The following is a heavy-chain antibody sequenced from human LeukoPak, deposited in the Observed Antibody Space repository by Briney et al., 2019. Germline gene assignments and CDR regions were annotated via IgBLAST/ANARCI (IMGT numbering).Heavy chain of an antibody. D-gene: IGHD3-22*01. CDR3: ARYDYDSSGYYFGDYYYYYMDV. J-gene: IGHJ6*03. CDR1: GYTFTSYG. V-gene: IGHV1-18*01. CDR2: ISAYNGNT. Sequence: ASVKVSCKASGYTFTSYGISWVRQAHGQGLEWMGWISAYNGNTNYAQKFQGRVTMTTDTFTSTAYMELSSLRSEDTAVYYCARYDYDSSGYYFGDYYYYYMDVWGKGTTVTASS.